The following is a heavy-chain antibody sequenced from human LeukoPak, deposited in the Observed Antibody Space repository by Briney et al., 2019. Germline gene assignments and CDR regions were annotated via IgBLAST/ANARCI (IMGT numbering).Heavy chain of an antibody. CDR1: GYTFTGYY. D-gene: IGHD6-19*01. V-gene: IGHV1-2*02. CDR3: ASSGYSSGWWAVGYYYYGMDV. J-gene: IGHJ6*02. Sequence: ASVKVSCRASGYTFTGYYMHWVRQAPGQGLEWMGWINPNSGGTNYAQKFQGRVTMTRDTSISTAYMELSRLRSDDTAVYYCASSGYSSGWWAVGYYYYGMDVWGQGTTVTVSS. CDR2: INPNSGGT.